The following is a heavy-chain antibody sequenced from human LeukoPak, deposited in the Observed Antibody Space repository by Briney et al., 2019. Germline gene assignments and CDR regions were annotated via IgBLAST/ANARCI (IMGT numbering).Heavy chain of an antibody. CDR1: GFTFSSYG. D-gene: IGHD3-22*01. J-gene: IGHJ4*02. CDR2: ISYDGSNK. V-gene: IGHV3-30*03. CDR3: ARSAAMISLQLDY. Sequence: GGSLRLSCVASGFTFSSYGMHWVRQAPGKGLEWVAVISYDGSNKYYADSVKGRFTISRDNSKNTLYLQMNSLRAEDTAVYYCARSAAMISLQLDYWGQGTLVTVSS.